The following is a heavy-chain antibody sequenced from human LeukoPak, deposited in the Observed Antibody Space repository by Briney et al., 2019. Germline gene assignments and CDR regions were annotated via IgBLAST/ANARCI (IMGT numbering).Heavy chain of an antibody. V-gene: IGHV3-33*01. CDR1: GFTFNSYG. Sequence: HPGGSLRLSCAASGFTFNSYGMHRVRQAPGKGLEWVAVIWYDGSNKYYADSVKGRFTISRDNSKNTLYLQMNSLRAEDTAVCYCARAYCSSTCCYAFNYYYYGMVVWGQGTTVTVSS. J-gene: IGHJ6*02. CDR3: ARAYCSSTCCYAFNYYYYGMVV. D-gene: IGHD2-2*01. CDR2: IWYDGSNK.